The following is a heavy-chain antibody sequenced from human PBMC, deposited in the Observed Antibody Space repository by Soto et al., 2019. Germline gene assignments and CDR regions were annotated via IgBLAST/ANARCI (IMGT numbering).Heavy chain of an antibody. Sequence: SETLSLTCSVSGASTSNYHYSWIRQSPGKGLEWIGHVYHRGTTYYTPSLKSRVNMSVDTSTNEFYLNLKSVTAADTAVYYCALGGYNYGRPFDFWGQGALVTVSS. D-gene: IGHD5-18*01. CDR2: VYHRGTT. CDR1: GASTSNYH. J-gene: IGHJ4*02. CDR3: ALGGYNYGRPFDF. V-gene: IGHV4-59*01.